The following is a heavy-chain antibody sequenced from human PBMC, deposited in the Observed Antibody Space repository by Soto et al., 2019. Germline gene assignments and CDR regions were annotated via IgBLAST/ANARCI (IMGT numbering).Heavy chain of an antibody. CDR3: ARSVDTADYYFDY. CDR2: INAGNGNT. CDR1: GYTFTSYA. V-gene: IGHV1-3*01. D-gene: IGHD5-18*01. J-gene: IGHJ4*03. Sequence: ASVKVSCKASGYTFTSYAMHWVRQAPGQRLEWMGWINAGNGNTKYSQKFQGRVTITRDTSAGTAYMELSSLRSEDTAVYYCARSVDTADYYFDYWGQGTTVTVSS.